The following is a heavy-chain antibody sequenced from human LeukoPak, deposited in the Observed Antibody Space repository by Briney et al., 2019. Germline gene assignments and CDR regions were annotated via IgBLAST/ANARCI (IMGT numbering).Heavy chain of an antibody. Sequence: ASVKVSCKASGYTFTSYGISWVRQAPGQGLEWMGWISAYNGNTNYAQKLQGRVTMTTDTSTSTAYMELRSLRSDDTAVYYCARSLGYCSSTSCYLPPLFDYWGQGTLVTVSS. CDR1: GYTFTSYG. CDR2: ISAYNGNT. J-gene: IGHJ4*02. CDR3: ARSLGYCSSTSCYLPPLFDY. V-gene: IGHV1-18*01. D-gene: IGHD2-2*01.